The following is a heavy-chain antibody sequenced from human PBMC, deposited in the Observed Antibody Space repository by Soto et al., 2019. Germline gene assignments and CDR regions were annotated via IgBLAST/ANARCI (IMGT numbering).Heavy chain of an antibody. CDR2: IKSKTDGGTT. Sequence: GGSLRLSCAASGFTFSNAWMSWVRQAPGKGLEWVGRIKSKTDGGTTDYAAPVKGRFTISRDDSKNTLYLQMNSLKTEDTAVYYCTTSPSYSSRWSYYFDYWGQGTLVTVSS. V-gene: IGHV3-15*01. CDR1: GFTFSNAW. D-gene: IGHD6-13*01. CDR3: TTSPSYSSRWSYYFDY. J-gene: IGHJ4*02.